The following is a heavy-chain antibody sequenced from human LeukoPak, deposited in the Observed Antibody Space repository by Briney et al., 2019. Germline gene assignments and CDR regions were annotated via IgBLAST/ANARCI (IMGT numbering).Heavy chain of an antibody. Sequence: GGSLRLSCAASGFTFSNYSMHWVRQAPGKGLEWVSSIRSSSSYIYYADSVQGRFTISRDNAKNSLYLQMNRLRAEDTAVYYCARTIEYSISWDHWGKGNLVTVST. V-gene: IGHV3-21*01. D-gene: IGHD6-6*01. CDR3: ARTIEYSISWDH. J-gene: IGHJ4*02. CDR2: IRSSSSYI. CDR1: GFTFSNYS.